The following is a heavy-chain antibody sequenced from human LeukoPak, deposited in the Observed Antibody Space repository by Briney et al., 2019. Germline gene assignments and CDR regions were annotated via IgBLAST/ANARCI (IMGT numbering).Heavy chain of an antibody. J-gene: IGHJ4*02. V-gene: IGHV3-23*01. CDR3: AKYRGFGDSYDS. Sequence: GGSLRLSCAASGFTFSSYAMSWVRQAPGKGLEWVSAISGSGGSTYYADSVKGRFTISRDTSKNTLYLQMNSLRAEDAAVYYCAKYRGFGDSYDSWGQGTLVTVSS. CDR2: ISGSGGST. CDR1: GFTFSSYA. D-gene: IGHD3-10*01.